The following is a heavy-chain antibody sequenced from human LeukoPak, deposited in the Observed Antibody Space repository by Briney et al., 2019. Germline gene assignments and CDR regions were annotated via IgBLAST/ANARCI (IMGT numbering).Heavy chain of an antibody. V-gene: IGHV3-48*01. CDR2: ISGSSTSI. D-gene: IGHD5-18*01. CDR1: GVTFNSYA. Sequence: HPGGSLRLSCAASGVTFNSYAMSWVRQAPGKGLEWVSYISGSSTSIYHADSVKGRFTISRDNPKNSLYLQMNSLRAEDTAVYYCARDVGYRSWFDPWGQGTLVIVSS. J-gene: IGHJ5*02. CDR3: ARDVGYRSWFDP.